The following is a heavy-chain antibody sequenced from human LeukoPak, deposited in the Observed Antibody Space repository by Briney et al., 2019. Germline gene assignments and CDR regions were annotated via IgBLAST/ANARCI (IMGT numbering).Heavy chain of an antibody. CDR2: IYTSGSN. D-gene: IGHD1-26*01. J-gene: IGHJ4*02. CDR3: ARGQAVAWELRGGGFDY. CDR1: GGSISSYY. V-gene: IGHV4-4*07. Sequence: PSETLSLTCTVSGGSISSYYWGWIRQPAGKGLEWIGRIYTSGSNNYNPSLKSRVTMSVDTSKNQFSLKLSSVTAADTAVYYCARGQAVAWELRGGGFDYWGQGTLVTVSS.